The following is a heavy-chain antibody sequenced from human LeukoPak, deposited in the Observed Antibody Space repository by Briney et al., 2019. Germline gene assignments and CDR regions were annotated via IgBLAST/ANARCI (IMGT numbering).Heavy chain of an antibody. J-gene: IGHJ3*02. Sequence: SGGSLRLSCAASGFTFSSYWMSWVRQAPGKGLEWVANIKQDGSEKYYVDSVKGRFTISRDNAKNSLYLQMNSLRAEDTAVYYCARRRVGAAAGTRGAFDIWGQGTMVTVSS. CDR3: ARRRVGAAAGTRGAFDI. D-gene: IGHD6-13*01. CDR1: GFTFSSYW. CDR2: IKQDGSEK. V-gene: IGHV3-7*01.